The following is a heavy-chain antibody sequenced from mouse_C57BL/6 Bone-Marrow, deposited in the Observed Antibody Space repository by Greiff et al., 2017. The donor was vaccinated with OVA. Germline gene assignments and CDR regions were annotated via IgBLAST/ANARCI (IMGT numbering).Heavy chain of an antibody. Sequence: EVKLVESEGGLVQPGSSLKLSCTASGFTFSDYYMAWVRQVPEKGLEWVANINYDGSSTYYLDSLKSRFIISRDNAKNILYLQMSSLKSEDTATYYCARTSDGYYPDFDYWGQGTTLTVSS. CDR3: ARTSDGYYPDFDY. V-gene: IGHV5-16*01. D-gene: IGHD2-3*01. CDR2: INYDGSST. CDR1: GFTFSDYY. J-gene: IGHJ2*01.